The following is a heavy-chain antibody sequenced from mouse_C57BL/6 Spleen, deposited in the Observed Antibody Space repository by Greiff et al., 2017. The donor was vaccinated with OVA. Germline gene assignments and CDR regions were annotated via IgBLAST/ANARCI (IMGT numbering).Heavy chain of an antibody. D-gene: IGHD5-5*01. Sequence: QVTLKVCGPGILQSSQTLSLTCSFSGFSLSTSGMGVSWIRQPSGKGLEWLAHIYWDDDKRYNPSLKSRLTISKDTSRNQVFLKITSVDTADTATYYCARSSPTYSYFDYWGQGTTLTVSS. CDR1: GFSLSTSGMG. J-gene: IGHJ2*01. CDR2: IYWDDDK. CDR3: ARSSPTYSYFDY. V-gene: IGHV8-12*01.